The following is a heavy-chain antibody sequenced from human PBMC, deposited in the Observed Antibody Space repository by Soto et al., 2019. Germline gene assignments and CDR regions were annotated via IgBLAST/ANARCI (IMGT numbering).Heavy chain of an antibody. D-gene: IGHD6-19*01. J-gene: IGHJ4*02. CDR2: INPKNGVT. Sequence: ASVKVSCKASGYTFTDYYVHWLRQAPGQGLEWMGWINPKNGVTHYAQKFQGWVTLTRDTSVSTAYMELNRLKSDDTAVFFCARGVSGWSPFDVWGQGTLVTVSS. CDR3: ARGVSGWSPFDV. CDR1: GYTFTDYY. V-gene: IGHV1-2*04.